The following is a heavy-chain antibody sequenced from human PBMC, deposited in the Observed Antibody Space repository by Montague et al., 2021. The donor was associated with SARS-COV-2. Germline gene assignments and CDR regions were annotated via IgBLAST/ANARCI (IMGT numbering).Heavy chain of an antibody. Sequence: SETLSLTRTLSGRSISSYYWSWIRQPPGKGLERIGYINYSGSTNYNHSLKSRVTISVDTSKNQFSLKLSSVTAADTAVYYCARGSGWIGNAFDIWGQGAMVTVSS. CDR1: GRSISSYY. CDR2: INYSGST. CDR3: ARGSGWIGNAFDI. J-gene: IGHJ3*02. V-gene: IGHV4-59*01. D-gene: IGHD6-19*01.